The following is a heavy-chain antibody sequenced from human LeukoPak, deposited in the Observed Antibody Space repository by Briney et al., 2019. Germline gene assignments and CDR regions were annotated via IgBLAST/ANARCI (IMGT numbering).Heavy chain of an antibody. D-gene: IGHD5-18*01. CDR2: IYHSGST. CDR1: GGSISSSNW. V-gene: IGHV4-4*02. Sequence: SETLSLTCAVSGGSISSSNWWSWVRQPPGKGLELIGEIYHSGSTNYNPSLKSRVTISVDKSKNQFSLKLSSVTAADTAVYYCARGDLNTKLWLERSCDYWGQGTLVTVSS. CDR3: ARGDLNTKLWLERSCDY. J-gene: IGHJ4*02.